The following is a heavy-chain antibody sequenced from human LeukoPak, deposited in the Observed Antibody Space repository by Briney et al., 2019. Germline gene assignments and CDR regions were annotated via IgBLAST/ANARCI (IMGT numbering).Heavy chain of an antibody. CDR2: ISAYNGNT. CDR1: GGTFSSYA. CDR3: ARVLRWYDSSGYLNY. D-gene: IGHD3-22*01. Sequence: ASVKVSCKASGGTFSSYAISWVRQAPGQGLEWMGWISAYNGNTNYAQKLQGRVTMTTDTSTSTAYMELRSLRSDDTAVYYCARVLRWYDSSGYLNYWGQGTLVTVSS. J-gene: IGHJ4*02. V-gene: IGHV1-18*01.